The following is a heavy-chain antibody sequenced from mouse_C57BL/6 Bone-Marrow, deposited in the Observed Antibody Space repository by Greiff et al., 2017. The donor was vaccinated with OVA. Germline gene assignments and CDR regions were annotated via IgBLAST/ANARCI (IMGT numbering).Heavy chain of an antibody. D-gene: IGHD2-3*01. CDR3: TTIYVGYYVSYWYFDV. CDR1: GFNIKDDY. V-gene: IGHV14-4*01. J-gene: IGHJ1*03. CDR2: IDPENGDT. Sequence: EVQLQQSGAELVRPGASVKLSCTASGFNIKDDYMHWVKQRPEQGLEWIGWIDPENGDTEYASKFQGKATITADTSSNTAYLQLSSLTSEDTAVYYCTTIYVGYYVSYWYFDVWGTGTTVTVSS.